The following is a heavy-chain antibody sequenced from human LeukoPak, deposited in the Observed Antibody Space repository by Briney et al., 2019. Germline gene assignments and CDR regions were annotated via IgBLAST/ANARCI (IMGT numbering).Heavy chain of an antibody. CDR1: GGTFSSYA. CDR2: INPNSGGT. J-gene: IGHJ5*02. CDR3: ARGAGSGSYRDWFDP. Sequence: ASVKVSCKASGGTFSSYAISWVRQAPGQGLEWMGWINPNSGGTNYAQNFQGRVTMTRDTSISTAYMELSRLRSDDTAVYYCARGAGSGSYRDWFDPWGQGTLVTVSS. D-gene: IGHD3-10*01. V-gene: IGHV1-2*02.